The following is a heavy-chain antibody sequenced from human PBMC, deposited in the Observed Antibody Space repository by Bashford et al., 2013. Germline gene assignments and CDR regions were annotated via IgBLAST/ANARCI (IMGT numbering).Heavy chain of an antibody. CDR3: AKDKGDYYYYGMDV. J-gene: IGHJ6*02. Sequence: VRQAPGKGLEWVSAISGSSGSTYYADSVKGRFTISRDNSKDTLYLQMNSLRAEDTAVYYCAKDKGDYYYYGMDVWGQGTTVTVSS. V-gene: IGHV3-23*01. CDR2: ISGSSGST.